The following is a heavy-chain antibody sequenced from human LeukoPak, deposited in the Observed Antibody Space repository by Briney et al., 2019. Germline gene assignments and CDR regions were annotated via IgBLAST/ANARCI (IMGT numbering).Heavy chain of an antibody. J-gene: IGHJ4*02. CDR2: ISGSGGST. Sequence: GGSLRLSCAASGFTFSSYAMSWVRQAPGKGLEWVSAISGSGGSTYYADSVKGRFTIPRDNSKNALYLQMNSLRAEDTAVYYCAKGVTAMVTRGASEDYWGQGTLVTVSS. D-gene: IGHD5-18*01. CDR3: AKGVTAMVTRGASEDY. V-gene: IGHV3-23*01. CDR1: GFTFSSYA.